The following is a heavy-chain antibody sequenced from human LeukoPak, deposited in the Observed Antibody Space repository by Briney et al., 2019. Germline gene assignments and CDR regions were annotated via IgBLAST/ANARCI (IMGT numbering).Heavy chain of an antibody. CDR2: IKQDGSEK. V-gene: IGHV3-7*01. Sequence: GGTLRLSCAASGFTFSSYGMSWVRQAPGKGLEWVANIKQDGSEKYYVDSVKGRFTISRDNAKNSLYLQMNSLRAEDTAVYYCARGRMYYYGSSGYYGWFDPWGQGTLVTVSS. CDR1: GFTFSSYG. J-gene: IGHJ5*02. D-gene: IGHD3-22*01. CDR3: ARGRMYYYGSSGYYGWFDP.